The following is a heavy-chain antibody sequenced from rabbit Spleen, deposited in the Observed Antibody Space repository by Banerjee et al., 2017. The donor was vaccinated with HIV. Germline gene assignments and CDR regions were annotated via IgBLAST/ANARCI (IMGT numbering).Heavy chain of an antibody. CDR3: ARDGYSRGWGIILYYFNL. Sequence: QSLEESGGDLVKPGASLTLTCTASGFSFSSRYYMCWVRQAPGKGLEWIACIASGSSGSTYYASWAKGRFTISKTSSTTVTLQMTSLTAADTATYFCARDGYSRGWGIILYYFNLWGQGTLVTVS. J-gene: IGHJ4*01. CDR1: GFSFSSRYY. CDR2: IASGSSGST. D-gene: IGHD4-1*01. V-gene: IGHV1S40*01.